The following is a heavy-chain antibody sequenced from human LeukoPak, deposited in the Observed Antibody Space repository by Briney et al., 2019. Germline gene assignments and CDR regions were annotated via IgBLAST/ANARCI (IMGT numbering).Heavy chain of an antibody. Sequence: GGSLRLSCAASGLTFSSYAMSWVRQAPGKGLEWVSAISGSGGSTYYADSVKGRFTISRDNSKNTLYLQMNSLRAEDTAVYYCAKCPTAMVTEVDFDYWGQGTLVTVSS. D-gene: IGHD5-18*01. J-gene: IGHJ4*02. CDR1: GLTFSSYA. CDR3: AKCPTAMVTEVDFDY. V-gene: IGHV3-23*01. CDR2: ISGSGGST.